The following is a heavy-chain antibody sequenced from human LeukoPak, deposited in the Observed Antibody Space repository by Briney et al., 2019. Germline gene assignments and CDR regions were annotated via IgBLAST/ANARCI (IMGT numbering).Heavy chain of an antibody. V-gene: IGHV4-61*02. CDR3: ARLANWGSEGYFDY. CDR2: IHTSGST. Sequence: SETLSLTCTVSGGSISSSSYYWSWIRQPAGKGLEWIGRIHTSGSTNYNPSLKSRVTISVNTSKNQFSLKLTSVTAADTAVYYCARLANWGSEGYFDYWGQGTLVTVSS. D-gene: IGHD7-27*01. CDR1: GGSISSSSYY. J-gene: IGHJ4*02.